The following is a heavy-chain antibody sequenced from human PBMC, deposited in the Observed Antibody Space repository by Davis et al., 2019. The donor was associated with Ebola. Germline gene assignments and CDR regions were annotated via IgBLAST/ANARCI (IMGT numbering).Heavy chain of an antibody. CDR3: ARGNDSSSCPPDY. V-gene: IGHV3-74*01. Sequence: PGGSLRLSCAASGFTFSSYWMHWVRQAPGKGLVWVSRINSDGSSTSYADSVKGRFTISRDNAKNTLYLQMNSLRAEDTAVYYCARGNDSSSCPPDYWGQGTLVTVSS. J-gene: IGHJ4*02. D-gene: IGHD6-13*01. CDR2: INSDGSST. CDR1: GFTFSSYW.